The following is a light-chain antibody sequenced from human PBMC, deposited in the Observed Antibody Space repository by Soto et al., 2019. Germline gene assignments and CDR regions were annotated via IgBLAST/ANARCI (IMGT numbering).Light chain of an antibody. J-gene: IGLJ2*01. V-gene: IGLV2-14*01. CDR2: DVS. Sequence: QSVLTQPASVSGSPGQSITISCTGTSSDVGGYNYVSWYQQHPGKAPKLMMYDVSNRPSGVSNRFSGSKSGNTASLTISGLQAEDEADYYCSSYTSGSTVVFGGGTQLTVL. CDR3: SSYTSGSTVV. CDR1: SSDVGGYNY.